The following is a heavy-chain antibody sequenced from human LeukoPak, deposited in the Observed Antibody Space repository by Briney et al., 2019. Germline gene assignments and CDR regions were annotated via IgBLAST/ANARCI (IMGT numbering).Heavy chain of an antibody. CDR3: ATVITMIVVVAHHYTFDY. J-gene: IGHJ4*02. CDR1: GYTLTELS. CDR2: FDPEDDET. Sequence: ASVKVSCKVSGYTLTELSMHWVRRAPGKGFEGRGGFDPEDDETIYAQKFQGRVTRTEDTSTDTAHMELSTLRSEDTAVYYWATVITMIVVVAHHYTFDYGGQGTWVTVSS. D-gene: IGHD3-22*01. V-gene: IGHV1-24*01.